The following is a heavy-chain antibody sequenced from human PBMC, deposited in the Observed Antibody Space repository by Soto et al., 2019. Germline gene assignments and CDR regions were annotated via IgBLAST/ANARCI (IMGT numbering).Heavy chain of an antibody. CDR1: GFTFSSYS. CDR3: AIYPVGSSWYIDY. V-gene: IGHV3-21*01. D-gene: IGHD6-13*01. Sequence: EVQLVESGGGLVKPGGSLRLSCAASGFTFSSYSMNWVRQAPGKGLEWVSSISSSSSYIYYADSVKGRFTISRDNANNSLYLKMNSLRAEDTAVYYCAIYPVGSSWYIDYWGQGTLITVSS. CDR2: ISSSSSYI. J-gene: IGHJ4*02.